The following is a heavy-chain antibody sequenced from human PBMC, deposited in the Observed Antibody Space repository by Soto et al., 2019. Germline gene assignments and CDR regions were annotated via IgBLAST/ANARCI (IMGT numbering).Heavy chain of an antibody. CDR3: ENVYGGTSCNNDAFDV. CDR2: IYWDGGK. V-gene: IGHV2-5*02. D-gene: IGHD2-2*01. CDR1: GFSLSADGVG. J-gene: IGHJ3*01. Sequence: QITLTESGPTLVKPTQTLTLTCTFSGFSLSADGVGVSWNRQPPGKSLEWRALIYWDGGKRYSPSLKNRLTLTKEKYKNHVVLNMTNMAPLDTATYYCENVYGGTSCNNDAFDVWGQGTVVTVSS.